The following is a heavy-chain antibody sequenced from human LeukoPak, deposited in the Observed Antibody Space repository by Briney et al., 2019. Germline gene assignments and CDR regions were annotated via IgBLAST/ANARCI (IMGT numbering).Heavy chain of an antibody. CDR3: ASEVYSSGWYYFDY. CDR1: GFTFSTYG. D-gene: IGHD6-19*01. J-gene: IGHJ4*02. V-gene: IGHV3-33*01. Sequence: PGGSLRLSCAASGFTFSTYGMHWVRQAPGKGLEGVALIRYDGSNEYYADSVKGRFTISRDNSKNTLYLQMNSLRAEDTAVYYCASEVYSSGWYYFDYWGQGTLVTVSS. CDR2: IRYDGSNE.